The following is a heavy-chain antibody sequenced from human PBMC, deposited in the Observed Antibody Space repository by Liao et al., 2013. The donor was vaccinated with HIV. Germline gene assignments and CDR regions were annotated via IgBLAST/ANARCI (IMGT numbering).Heavy chain of an antibody. D-gene: IGHD1-1*01. CDR1: GGSINDYF. CDR3: ARVTRNFFYSIDV. Sequence: QVQLQESGAGLLKPSETLSLTCTVSGGSINDYFWSWIRQPPGKGLEYIGYIYYSGSTNFNPSLKSRVTMSLDTSKNQFSLKLTSVTAADTAVYYCARVTRNFFYSIDVWGNGTTVAVSS. J-gene: IGHJ6*03. V-gene: IGHV4-59*01. CDR2: IYYSGST.